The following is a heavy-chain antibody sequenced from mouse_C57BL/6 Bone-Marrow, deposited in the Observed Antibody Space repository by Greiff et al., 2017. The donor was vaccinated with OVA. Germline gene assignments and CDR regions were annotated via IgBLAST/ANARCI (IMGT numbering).Heavy chain of an antibody. D-gene: IGHD1-1*01. J-gene: IGHJ2*01. Sequence: VQLQQPGAELVKPGASVKLSCKASGYTFTSYWMQWVKQRPGQGLEWIGEIDPSDSYTNYNQKFKGKATLTVDTSSSTAYMQLSSLTSEDSAVYYCARLRLYYGSSSDYWGQGTTLTVSS. CDR2: IDPSDSYT. V-gene: IGHV1-50*01. CDR1: GYTFTSYW. CDR3: ARLRLYYGSSSDY.